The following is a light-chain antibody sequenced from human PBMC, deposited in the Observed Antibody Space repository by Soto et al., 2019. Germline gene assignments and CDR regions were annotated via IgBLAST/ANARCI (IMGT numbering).Light chain of an antibody. CDR1: QSVSSSY. V-gene: IGKV3-20*01. CDR2: GAS. Sequence: EIVLTQSPGTLSLSPGERATLSCRASQSVSSSYLAWYQQKPGQAPRLLIYGASRRATGIPDRFSGSGSGTDFTLTISRLEPEDXAVYYCQQYGSSPRTFGQGTKVEIK. CDR3: QQYGSSPRT. J-gene: IGKJ1*01.